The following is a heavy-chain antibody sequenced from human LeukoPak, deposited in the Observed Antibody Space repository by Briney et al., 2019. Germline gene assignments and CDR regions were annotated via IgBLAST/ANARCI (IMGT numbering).Heavy chain of an antibody. Sequence: SQTLSLTCAVSGGSISSGGYSWSWIRQPPGQGLEWIGYIYHSGSTYYNPSLKSRVTISVDRSKNQFSLKLSSVTAADTAVHYCARDLGGWFDPWGQGTLVTVSS. CDR1: GGSISSGGYS. J-gene: IGHJ5*02. V-gene: IGHV4-30-2*01. CDR3: ARDLGGWFDP. D-gene: IGHD3-10*01. CDR2: IYHSGST.